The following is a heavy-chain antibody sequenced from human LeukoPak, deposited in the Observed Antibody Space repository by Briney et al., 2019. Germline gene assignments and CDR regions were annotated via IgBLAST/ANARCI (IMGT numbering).Heavy chain of an antibody. CDR2: TYYRSKWYN. CDR1: GDSVPSSSAA. J-gene: IGHJ5*02. V-gene: IGHV6-1*01. D-gene: IGHD1-1*01. CDR3: ARQGYGKTPNWFDP. Sequence: SQTLSLTCAISGDSVPSSSAAWNWIRQSPSRSLECLGRTYYRSKWYNDYAVSVKSRITINPDTSKSQFSLKLSSVTAADTAVYYCARQGYGKTPNWFDPRGQGTLVTVSS.